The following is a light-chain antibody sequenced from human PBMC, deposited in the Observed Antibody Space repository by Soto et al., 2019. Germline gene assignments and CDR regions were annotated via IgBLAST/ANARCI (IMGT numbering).Light chain of an antibody. CDR2: AAS. CDR1: QGISRR. Sequence: DIQMTQSPSSVSASVGDRVTITCRASQGISRRLAWYQQKTGKAPKLLIYAASTLLSGVPSRFSGSGSGTDFTLTISSLQPEDFATYYCQQTYSFPITFGQGTRLEIK. CDR3: QQTYSFPIT. V-gene: IGKV1D-12*01. J-gene: IGKJ5*01.